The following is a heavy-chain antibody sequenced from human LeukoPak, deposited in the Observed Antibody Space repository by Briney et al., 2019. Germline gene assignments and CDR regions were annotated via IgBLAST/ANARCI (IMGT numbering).Heavy chain of an antibody. Sequence: GGSLRLSCAASGFTFSSYWMHWVRQAPGKGLVWVSRVNCDGTGTTYADSVEGRFTISRDNAKNTVYLQMNSLRAEDTAIYYCIRTLIVATSPYMDVWGKGTTVTASS. D-gene: IGHD5-12*01. CDR3: IRTLIVATSPYMDV. V-gene: IGHV3-74*01. CDR2: VNCDGTGT. J-gene: IGHJ6*03. CDR1: GFTFSSYW.